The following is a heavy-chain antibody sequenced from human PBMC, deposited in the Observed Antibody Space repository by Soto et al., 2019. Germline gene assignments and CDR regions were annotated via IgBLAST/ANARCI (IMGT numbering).Heavy chain of an antibody. CDR3: PSEFPRYYYGMDV. V-gene: IGHV3-49*03. Sequence: GGSLRLSCTASGFTFGDYAMSWFRQAPGKGLGWGGCIRSKAYGGTTEYAASVRGRVTISRDDSKSIAYLQMNSLKTEDTAVYYCPSEFPRYYYGMDVSRQGTTVTVSS. CDR1: GFTFGDYA. CDR2: IRSKAYGGTT. J-gene: IGHJ6*02.